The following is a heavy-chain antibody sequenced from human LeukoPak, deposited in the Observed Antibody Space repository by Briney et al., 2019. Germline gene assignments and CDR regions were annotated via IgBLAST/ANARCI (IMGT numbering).Heavy chain of an antibody. CDR1: GYTFTSYD. D-gene: IGHD3-16*01. J-gene: IGHJ4*02. CDR2: ISAYNGNT. V-gene: IGHV1-18*01. Sequence: ASVKVSCKASGYTFTSYDISWVRQAPGQGLEWMGWISAYNGNTNYAQKLQGRVTMTTDTSTSTAYMELRSLRSDDTAVYYCARDRDMITFGGANFDYWGQGTLVTVSS. CDR3: ARDRDMITFGGANFDY.